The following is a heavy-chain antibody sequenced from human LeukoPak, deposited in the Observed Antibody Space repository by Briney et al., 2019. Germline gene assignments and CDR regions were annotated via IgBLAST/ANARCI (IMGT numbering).Heavy chain of an antibody. CDR2: IYYSGST. Sequence: SETLSLTCTVSGGSISSGGYYWSWIRQHPGKGLEWIGYIYYSGSTYYNPSLKSRVTISVDTSKNQFSLKLSSVTAADTAVYYCARASNYARSNWFDPWGQGTLVTVSS. CDR3: ARASNYARSNWFDP. CDR1: GGSISSGGYY. D-gene: IGHD4-11*01. V-gene: IGHV4-31*03. J-gene: IGHJ5*02.